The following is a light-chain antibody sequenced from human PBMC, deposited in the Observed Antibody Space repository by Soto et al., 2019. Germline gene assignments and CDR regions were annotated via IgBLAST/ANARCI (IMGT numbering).Light chain of an antibody. CDR1: SSNIGAGHV. V-gene: IGLV1-40*01. Sequence: QSVLTQPPSVSGAPGQRVTISCTGSSSNIGAGHVVHWYQQFPGRAPNLLIYGSSNRPSGVPDRFSGSKSGTSASLAITGLQAEDEADYHCQSYDNSLSASVFGGGTKLTVL. J-gene: IGLJ2*01. CDR3: QSYDNSLSASV. CDR2: GSS.